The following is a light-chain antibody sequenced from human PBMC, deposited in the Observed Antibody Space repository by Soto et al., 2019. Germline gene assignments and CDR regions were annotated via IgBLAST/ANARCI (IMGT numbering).Light chain of an antibody. J-gene: IGKJ3*01. CDR3: HNYMRPPFT. V-gene: IGKV1-27*01. CDR1: QDIMSS. CDR2: AAP. Sequence: DIQMTQSPSSLSASVGDRVTVTCRANQDIMSSVACYQQKSGRPPKLLIFAAPSLHSGVPSRFSGSGFGTHFNLTINDLQTEDFATAHCHNYMRPPFTIGPGTKVQIK.